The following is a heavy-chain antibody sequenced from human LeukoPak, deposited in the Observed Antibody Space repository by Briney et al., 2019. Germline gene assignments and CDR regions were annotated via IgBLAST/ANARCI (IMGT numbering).Heavy chain of an antibody. V-gene: IGHV4-38-2*02. D-gene: IGHD3-22*01. Sequence: PSETLSLTCSVSGYSIRTSSYWGWIRQSPGKGLDWIGSIYHSGSSYYNPSLKSRVTISLDTSKNQFSLKLTSVTAADTAIYYCARENYFDSTAYLDWGQGTLVTVSS. CDR2: IYHSGSS. J-gene: IGHJ4*02. CDR1: GYSIRTSSY. CDR3: ARENYFDSTAYLD.